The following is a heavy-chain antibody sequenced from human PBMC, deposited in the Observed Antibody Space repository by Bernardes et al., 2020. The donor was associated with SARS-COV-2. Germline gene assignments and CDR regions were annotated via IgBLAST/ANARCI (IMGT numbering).Heavy chain of an antibody. Sequence: ASVKVSCKASGYTFTGYYMHWVRQAPGQGLEWMGWINPNSGGTTYAQKFQGWVTMTRDTSISTAYMELSRLRSDDTAVYYCARAGSYGYYYYYGMDVWGQGTTDTVCS. CDR1: GYTFTGYY. CDR3: ARAGSYGYYYYYGMDV. J-gene: IGHJ6*02. V-gene: IGHV1-2*04. CDR2: INPNSGGT. D-gene: IGHD5-18*01.